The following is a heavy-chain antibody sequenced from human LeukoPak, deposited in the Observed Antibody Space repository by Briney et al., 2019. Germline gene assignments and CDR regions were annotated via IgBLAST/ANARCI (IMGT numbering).Heavy chain of an antibody. CDR2: ISDRST. V-gene: IGHV3-23*05. D-gene: IGHD6-19*01. J-gene: IGHJ4*02. CDR3: AKDLGTSGWYCDY. Sequence: PGGSLRLSCAASGFTFSSYAMSLVRQATGKGLEWVSAISDRSTYYADSVKGRFTISRDNSKNTLHLQMNSLRVEDTAVYYCAKDLGTSGWYCDYWGQGTLVTVSS. CDR1: GFTFSSYA.